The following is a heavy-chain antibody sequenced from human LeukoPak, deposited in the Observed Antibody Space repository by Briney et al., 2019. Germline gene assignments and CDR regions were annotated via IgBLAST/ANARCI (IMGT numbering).Heavy chain of an antibody. D-gene: IGHD6-6*01. CDR1: GGSISSYY. J-gene: IGHJ4*02. CDR2: IFYSGST. Sequence: SETLSLTCTVSGGSISSYYWSWIRQTPGKGLEWIGYIFYSGSTKYNPSLKSRVTISVDMSKNQFSLKLSSVTVADTAVYYCARELSGSSSFDYWGQGTLVTVSS. CDR3: ARELSGSSSFDY. V-gene: IGHV4-59*01.